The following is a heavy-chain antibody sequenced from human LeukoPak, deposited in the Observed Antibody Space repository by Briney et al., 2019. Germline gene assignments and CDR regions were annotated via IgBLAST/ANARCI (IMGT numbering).Heavy chain of an antibody. CDR1: GGSFSGYY. CDR2: INHSGST. Sequence: PSETLSLTCAVYGGSFSGYYWSWIRQPPGKGLEWIGEINHSGSTNYNPSLKSRVTISVDTPKNQFSLKLGSVTAADTAVYYCARGGIEMGDYWGQGTLVTVSS. V-gene: IGHV4-34*01. D-gene: IGHD5-24*01. J-gene: IGHJ4*02. CDR3: ARGGIEMGDY.